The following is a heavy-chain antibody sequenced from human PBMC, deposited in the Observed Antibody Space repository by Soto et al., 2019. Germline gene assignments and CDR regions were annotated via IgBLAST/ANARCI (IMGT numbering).Heavy chain of an antibody. CDR3: ARHFNYYGSGSYPDWFDP. J-gene: IGHJ5*02. D-gene: IGHD3-10*01. CDR2: IYYSGST. CDR1: CGSISSSSYY. Sequence: SETLSLTCTVSCGSISSSSYYWGWIRQPPGKGLEWIGSIYYSGSTYYNPSLKSRVTISVDTSKNQFSLKLSSVTAADTAVYYCARHFNYYGSGSYPDWFDPWGQGTLVTVSS. V-gene: IGHV4-39*01.